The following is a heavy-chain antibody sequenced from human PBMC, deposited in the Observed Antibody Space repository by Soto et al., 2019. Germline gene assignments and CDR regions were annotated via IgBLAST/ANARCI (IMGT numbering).Heavy chain of an antibody. CDR3: ARDFAVPGWGLSTNYYYYGMDV. Sequence: GGSLRLSCAASGFTFSSYAMHWVRQAPGKGLEWVAVISYDGSNKYYADSVKGRFTISRDNSKNTLYLQMNSLRAEDTAVYYWARDFAVPGWGLSTNYYYYGMDVWGQGTTVTVSS. CDR1: GFTFSSYA. D-gene: IGHD3-10*01. V-gene: IGHV3-30-3*01. J-gene: IGHJ6*02. CDR2: ISYDGSNK.